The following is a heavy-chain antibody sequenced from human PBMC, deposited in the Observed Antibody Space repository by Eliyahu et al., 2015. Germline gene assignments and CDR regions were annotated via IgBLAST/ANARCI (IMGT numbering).Heavy chain of an antibody. CDR1: GFXSGDYA. Sequence: EVQLLESGGGLEQPGGSLXLSXAASGFXSGDYAMAWVRQAPGQGLEWVSSISASGGSTYYADSVKGRFTISRDNSKNAVHLQMNSLRVEDTALYYCAKCTESYYRVIDYWGQGTRVTVSS. V-gene: IGHV3-23*01. J-gene: IGHJ4*02. CDR2: ISASGGST. D-gene: IGHD3-10*01. CDR3: AKCTESYYRVIDY.